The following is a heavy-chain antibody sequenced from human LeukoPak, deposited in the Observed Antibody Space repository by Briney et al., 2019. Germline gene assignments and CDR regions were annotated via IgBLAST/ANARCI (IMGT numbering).Heavy chain of an antibody. CDR1: GYTFTSYY. Sequence: ASVKVSCKASGYTFTSYYMHWVRQAPGQGLEWMGIINPSGGSTSYAQKFQGRVTMTRDTSTSTVYMELSSLRSEDTAVYYCAREDFDWLLYPPDYYVGMDVWGQGTTVTVSS. CDR2: INPSGGST. V-gene: IGHV1-46*01. D-gene: IGHD3-9*01. CDR3: AREDFDWLLYPPDYYVGMDV. J-gene: IGHJ6*02.